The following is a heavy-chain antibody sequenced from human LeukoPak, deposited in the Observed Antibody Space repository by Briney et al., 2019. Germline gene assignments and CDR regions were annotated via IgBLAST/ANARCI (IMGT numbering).Heavy chain of an antibody. D-gene: IGHD6-19*01. J-gene: IGHJ4*02. CDR2: IRNKDRGHTT. CDR3: AAALQSSGNYYFAY. V-gene: IGHV3-72*01. CDR1: GFSFSDHY. Sequence: GGSLRLSCTASGFSFSDHYMDWVRQAPGKGLEWVGRIRNKDRGHTTEYAASVKGRFTISRDDSQNSLYLQMNSLKTEDTAVYYCAAALQSSGNYYFAYWGQGTLATVSS.